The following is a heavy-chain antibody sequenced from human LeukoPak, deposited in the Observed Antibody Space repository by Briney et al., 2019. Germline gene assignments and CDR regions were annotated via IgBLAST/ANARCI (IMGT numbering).Heavy chain of an antibody. V-gene: IGHV4-59*01. CDR3: ARESSGSGSGAFDI. CDR2: IYYSGST. D-gene: IGHD3-22*01. CDR1: GGSISSYY. Sequence: SETLSLTCTVSGGSISSYYWSWIRQPPGKGLEWIGYIYYSGSTNYSPSLKSRVTISVDTSKNQFSLKLSSVTAADTAVYYCARESSGSGSGAFDIWGQGTMVTVSS. J-gene: IGHJ3*02.